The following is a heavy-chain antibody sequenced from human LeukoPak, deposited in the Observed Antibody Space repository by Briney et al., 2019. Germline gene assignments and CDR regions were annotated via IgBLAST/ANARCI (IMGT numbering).Heavy chain of an antibody. CDR1: VFSLSSYY. J-gene: IGHJ5*02. Sequence: SETLSLTCIVPVFSLSSYYWSWIRQSPGKGLEWIGYIYDSGSTNHNPSPKSRVTISVDTSRSQFSLRLSSVTAADTAVYYCARKDSHILTGSGDNFFDPWGQGTLVTVSS. CDR3: ARKDSHILTGSGDNFFDP. V-gene: IGHV4-59*01. D-gene: IGHD3-9*01. CDR2: IYDSGST.